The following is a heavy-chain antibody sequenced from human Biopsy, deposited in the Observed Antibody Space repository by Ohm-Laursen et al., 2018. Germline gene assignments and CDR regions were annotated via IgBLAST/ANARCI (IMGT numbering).Heavy chain of an antibody. D-gene: IGHD1-26*01. V-gene: IGHV4-59*01. J-gene: IGHJ4*02. Sequence: GTLSLTCTVSGGSICSFFWSWIRQPPGKGLEWIGYIYYSGSTNYNPSLRSRVTISVDRSKNQFSLELSSVTAADTAVYYCARVGAGAPSIDYFDYWGQGALVTVSS. CDR3: ARVGAGAPSIDYFDY. CDR1: GGSICSFF. CDR2: IYYSGST.